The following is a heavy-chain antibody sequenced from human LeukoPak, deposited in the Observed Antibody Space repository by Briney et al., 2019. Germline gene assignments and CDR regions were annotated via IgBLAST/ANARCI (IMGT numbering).Heavy chain of an antibody. D-gene: IGHD2-2*03. V-gene: IGHV1-18*01. CDR3: ARVEIVVVTAVMKSWFDP. Sequence: ASVKVSCKASGYTFTSYGISWVRQAPGQGLEWMGWISAYNGNTNYAQKLQGRVTMTTDTSTSTAYMELRSLRSGDTAVYYCARVEIVVVTAVMKSWFDPWGQGTLVTVSS. CDR1: GYTFTSYG. J-gene: IGHJ5*02. CDR2: ISAYNGNT.